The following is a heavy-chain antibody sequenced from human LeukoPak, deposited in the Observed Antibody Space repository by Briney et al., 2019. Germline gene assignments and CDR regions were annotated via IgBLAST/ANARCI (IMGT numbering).Heavy chain of an antibody. V-gene: IGHV1-24*01. Sequence: ASVKVSCKVSGYTLTGLSMHWVRQAPGKGLEWMGGFDPEDGETIYAQKFQGRVTMTEDTSTDTAYMELSSLRSEDTAVYYCATERADYDILTGYRRAVYWGQGTLVTVSS. J-gene: IGHJ4*02. CDR2: FDPEDGET. CDR1: GYTLTGLS. D-gene: IGHD3-9*01. CDR3: ATERADYDILTGYRRAVY.